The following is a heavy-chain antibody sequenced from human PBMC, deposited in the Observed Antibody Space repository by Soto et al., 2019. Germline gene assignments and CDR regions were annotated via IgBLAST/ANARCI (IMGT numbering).Heavy chain of an antibody. D-gene: IGHD3-22*01. V-gene: IGHV3-11*05. J-gene: IGHJ4*02. CDR3: ATSLSPYDSSGTVSAQDHRDDY. CDR2: ISSSSSYT. CDR1: GFTFSDYY. Sequence: QVQLVESGGGLVKPGGSLRLSCAASGFTFSDYYMSWIRQAPGKGLEWVSYISSSSSYTNYADSVKGRFAISRDNAKNSLYLQMNSLRAEDTAVYYCATSLSPYDSSGTVSAQDHRDDYWSQGTLVTVSS.